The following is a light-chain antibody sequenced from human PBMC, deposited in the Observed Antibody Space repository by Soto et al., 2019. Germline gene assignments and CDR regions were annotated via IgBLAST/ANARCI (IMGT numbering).Light chain of an antibody. J-gene: IGKJ1*01. CDR2: AAS. Sequence: DIPMTQSPSSLSASVGDRVTITCRASQNISSYLNWYQQKPGKAPQLLIYAASSLQSGVPSRFSGSGSGTDFTLTISSLQPEDFATYYCQQSYSTPPWTFGQGTKVESK. V-gene: IGKV1-39*01. CDR1: QNISSY. CDR3: QQSYSTPPWT.